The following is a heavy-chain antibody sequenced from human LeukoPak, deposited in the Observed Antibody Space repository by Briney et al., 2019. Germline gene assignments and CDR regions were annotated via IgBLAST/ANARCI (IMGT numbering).Heavy chain of an antibody. CDR1: GGSFSGYY. J-gene: IGHJ4*02. D-gene: IGHD1-26*01. CDR3: ARARSYSGSLYFDY. V-gene: IGHV4-34*01. Sequence: PETLSLTCAVYGGSFSGYYWSWIRQPPGKGLEWIGEINHSGSTNYNPSLKSRVTISVDTSKNQFSLKLSSVTAADTAVYYCARARSYSGSLYFDYWGQGTLVTVSS. CDR2: INHSGST.